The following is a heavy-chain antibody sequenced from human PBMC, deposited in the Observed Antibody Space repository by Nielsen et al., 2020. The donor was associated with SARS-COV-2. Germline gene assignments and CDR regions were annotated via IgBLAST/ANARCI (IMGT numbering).Heavy chain of an antibody. CDR1: GFTFGDYA. J-gene: IGHJ5*02. CDR2: IRSKAYGGTT. Sequence: GKSLKISCTASGFTFGDYAMSWVRQAPGKGLEWVGFIRSKAYGGTTEYAASVKGRFTISRDDSKSIAYLQMNSLKTEDTAVYYCTRDSSSWYPPYNWFDPWGQGTLVTVSS. V-gene: IGHV3-49*04. CDR3: TRDSSSWYPPYNWFDP. D-gene: IGHD6-13*01.